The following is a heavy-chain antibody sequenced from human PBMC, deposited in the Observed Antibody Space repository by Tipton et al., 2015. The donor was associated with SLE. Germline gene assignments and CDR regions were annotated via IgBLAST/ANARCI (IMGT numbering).Heavy chain of an antibody. CDR1: GFTVSDNY. J-gene: IGHJ3*02. V-gene: IGHV3-53*05. CDR3: ARDGNGNYHLGPAFDI. D-gene: IGHD1-7*01. CDR2: IFSGGTT. Sequence: GSLRLSCAASGFTVSDNYINWVRQAPGKGLEWVSLIFSGGTTYYTDSVKGRFTISRDKSVNTVYLQMNRLRPEDSAVYYCARDGNGNYHLGPAFDIWGQGTVVAVSS.